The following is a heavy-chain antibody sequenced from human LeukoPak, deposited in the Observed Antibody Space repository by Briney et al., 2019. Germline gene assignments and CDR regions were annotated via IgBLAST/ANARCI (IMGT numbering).Heavy chain of an antibody. D-gene: IGHD3/OR15-3a*01. CDR1: GYTFTSYG. CDR2: IIPIFGTA. V-gene: IGHV1-69*13. CDR3: ARDWTGDVWNWLDP. J-gene: IGHJ5*02. Sequence: ASVKVSCKASGYTFTSYGISWVRQAPGQGLEWMGGIIPIFGTANYAQKFQGRVTITADESTSTAYMELSSLRSEDTAVYYCARDWTGDVWNWLDPWGQGTLVTVSS.